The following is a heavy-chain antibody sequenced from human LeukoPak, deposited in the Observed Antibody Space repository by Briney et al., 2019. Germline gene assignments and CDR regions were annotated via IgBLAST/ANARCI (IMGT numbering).Heavy chain of an antibody. V-gene: IGHV3-20*04. D-gene: IGHD6-13*01. CDR1: GFTFYDYG. CDR2: INWNGGST. J-gene: IGHJ6*03. Sequence: GGSLRLSCAASGFTFYDYGMSWVRQAPGKGLEWVSGINWNGGSTGYADSVKGRFTISRDNAKNSLYLQMNSLRAEDTALYYCARAVSIRSSWYYYYYYMDVWGKGTTVTVSS. CDR3: ARAVSIRSSWYYYYYYMDV.